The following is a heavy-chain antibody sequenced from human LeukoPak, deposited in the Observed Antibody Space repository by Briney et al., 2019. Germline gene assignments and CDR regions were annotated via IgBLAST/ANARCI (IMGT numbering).Heavy chain of an antibody. V-gene: IGHV3-7*01. CDR1: GFTFSSYW. Sequence: PGGSLRLSCTASGFTFSSYWMTWVRQAPGKGLEWVANIKQDGSETYYVDSVKGRFTVSRDNAKNSLYLQMNSLRAEDTAVYYCARAPTTVDGYSGYRPGAFDIWGQGTMVTVSS. J-gene: IGHJ3*02. CDR2: IKQDGSET. D-gene: IGHD5-12*01. CDR3: ARAPTTVDGYSGYRPGAFDI.